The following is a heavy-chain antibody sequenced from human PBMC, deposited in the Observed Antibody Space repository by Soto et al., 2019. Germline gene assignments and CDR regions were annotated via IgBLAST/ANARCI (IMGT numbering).Heavy chain of an antibody. CDR1: GYTFTSYD. CDR2: MNPNSGNT. V-gene: IGHV1-8*01. J-gene: IGHJ5*02. Sequence: QVHLVQSGAEVRKPGASVKVSCKASGYTFTSYDINWVRQATGQGLEWMGWMNPNSGNTAYAQKFQGRVTMTRNTTITTPHMELSSRRSENTAVYYCARERTRGFDPWGQGTRVTVSS. CDR3: ARERTRGFDP.